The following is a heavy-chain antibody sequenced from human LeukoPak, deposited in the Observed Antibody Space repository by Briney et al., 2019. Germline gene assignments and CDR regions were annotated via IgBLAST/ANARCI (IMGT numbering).Heavy chain of an antibody. CDR2: INHSGST. CDR3: AREAEDYYYYYMDV. J-gene: IGHJ6*03. Sequence: SETLSLTCAVYGGSFSGYYWSWIRQPPGKGLEWIGEINHSGSTNYNPSLKSRVTISVDTSKNQFSLKLSSVTAADTAVYYCAREAEDYYYYYMDVWGKGTTVTVSS. V-gene: IGHV4-34*01. CDR1: GGSFSGYY.